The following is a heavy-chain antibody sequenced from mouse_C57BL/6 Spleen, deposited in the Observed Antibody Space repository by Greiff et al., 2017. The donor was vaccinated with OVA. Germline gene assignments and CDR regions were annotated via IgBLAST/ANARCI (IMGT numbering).Heavy chain of an antibody. CDR2: IDPEDGDT. V-gene: IGHV14-1*01. CDR1: GFNIKDYY. D-gene: IGHD1-1*01. CDR3: TKGYGSHFYFNY. Sequence: EVQLQQSGAELVRPGASVKLSCTASGFNIKDYYMHWVKQRPEQGLEWIGRIDPEDGDTEYAPKFQGKATMTADTSSNTAYLQLSSLTSEDTAVYYCTKGYGSHFYFNYWGQSATLTVSS. J-gene: IGHJ2*01.